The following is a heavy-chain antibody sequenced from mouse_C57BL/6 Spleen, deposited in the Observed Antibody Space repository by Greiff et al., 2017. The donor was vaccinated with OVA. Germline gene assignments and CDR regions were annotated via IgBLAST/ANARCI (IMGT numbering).Heavy chain of an antibody. CDR1: GFTFSDYY. J-gene: IGHJ4*01. CDR3: ARDTRMDY. Sequence: EVMLVESEGGLVQPGSSMKLSCTASGFTFSDYYMAWVRQVPEKGLEWVANINYDGSSTYYLDSLKSRFIISRDNAKNILYLQMSSLKSEDTATYYCARDTRMDYWGQGTSVTVSS. CDR2: INYDGSST. V-gene: IGHV5-16*01.